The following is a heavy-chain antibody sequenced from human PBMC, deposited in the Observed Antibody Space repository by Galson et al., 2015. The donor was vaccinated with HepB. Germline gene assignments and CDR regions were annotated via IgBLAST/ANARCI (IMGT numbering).Heavy chain of an antibody. J-gene: IGHJ4*02. CDR1: GFTFNTYS. Sequence: LRLSCAASGFTFNTYSMNWVRQAPGKGLEWVSYISGSGSGIYYADSVKGRFTISRDNAENSLYVQMNSLRDEDTAVYYCARERSYFIDYWGRGTLVTVSS. CDR3: ARERSYFIDY. CDR2: ISGSGSGI. V-gene: IGHV3-48*02. D-gene: IGHD1-26*01.